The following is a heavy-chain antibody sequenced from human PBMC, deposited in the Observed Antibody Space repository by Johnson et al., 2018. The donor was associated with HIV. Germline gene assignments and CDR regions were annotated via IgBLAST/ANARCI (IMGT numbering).Heavy chain of an antibody. J-gene: IGHJ3*02. CDR1: GFIVSNNY. V-gene: IGHV3-53*02. Sequence: VRLVETGGGLIQPGGSLRLSCAASGFIVSNNYMSWVRQAPGKGLEWVSLIYSGGSTYYTDSVKGRFTISRDNSKNTLYLQMNSLRAEDTAVYYCAVANGGYSYGYAFEIWGQGTMVTVSS. D-gene: IGHD5-18*01. CDR3: AVANGGYSYGYAFEI. CDR2: IYSGGST.